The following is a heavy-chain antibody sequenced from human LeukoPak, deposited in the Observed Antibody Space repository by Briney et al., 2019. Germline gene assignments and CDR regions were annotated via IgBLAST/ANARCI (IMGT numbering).Heavy chain of an antibody. Sequence: SETLSLTCTVSGGSISSYYWSWIRQPPGKGLEWIGYIYYSGSTNYNPSLKSRVTISVDTSKNQFSLKLSSVTAADTAVYYCARNEYSSGWSPAGYWGQGTLVTVSS. V-gene: IGHV4-59*08. CDR3: ARNEYSSGWSPAGY. CDR1: GGSISSYY. J-gene: IGHJ4*02. D-gene: IGHD6-19*01. CDR2: IYYSGST.